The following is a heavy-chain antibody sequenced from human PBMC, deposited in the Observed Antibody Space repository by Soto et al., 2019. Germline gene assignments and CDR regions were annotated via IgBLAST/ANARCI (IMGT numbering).Heavy chain of an antibody. V-gene: IGHV3-74*03. CDR3: ARVSGTTFFDL. J-gene: IGHJ2*01. CDR2: IKTDGTSI. CDR1: GFTFSSYW. Sequence: GGSLRLSCAASGFTFSSYWMHWVRQAPGKGLVGVSRIKTDGTSIMYADSVRGRFTISRDNAKNTLYLQMNSLRAEDTAVYFCARVSGTTFFDLWGRGTLVTVS. D-gene: IGHD3-10*01.